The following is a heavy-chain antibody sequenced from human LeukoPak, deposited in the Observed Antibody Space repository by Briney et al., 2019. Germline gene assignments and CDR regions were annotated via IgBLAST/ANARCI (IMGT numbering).Heavy chain of an antibody. CDR3: ARVSVAYTVLDAFDI. J-gene: IGHJ3*02. V-gene: IGHV3-21*01. Sequence: PGGSLRLSCAASGFTFSSYSMNWVRQAPGKGLEWVSSISSSSSYIYYADSVKGRFTISRDNAKNSLYLQMNSLRAEDTAVYYCARVSVAYTVLDAFDIRGQGTMVTVSS. CDR2: ISSSSSYI. D-gene: IGHD6-19*01. CDR1: GFTFSSYS.